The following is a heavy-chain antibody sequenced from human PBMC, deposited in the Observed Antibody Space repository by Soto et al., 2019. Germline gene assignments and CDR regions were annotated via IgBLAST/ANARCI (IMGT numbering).Heavy chain of an antibody. V-gene: IGHV3-23*01. CDR1: GFTLSSYA. D-gene: IGHD6-13*01. J-gene: IGHJ4*02. Sequence: EVQLLESGGGLVQPGGSLRLSCAASGFTLSSYAMSWVRQAPGKGLEWVSVISGSGGSTFYADSVKGRFTISRDNSKNTLFLQMNSLRAEDTAVFYCAKEIGSSWYRFDSWGQGTLVTVSS. CDR3: AKEIGSSWYRFDS. CDR2: ISGSGGST.